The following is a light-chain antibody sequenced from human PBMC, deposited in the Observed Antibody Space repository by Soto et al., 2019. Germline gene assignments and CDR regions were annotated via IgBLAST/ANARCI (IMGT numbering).Light chain of an antibody. J-gene: IGKJ1*01. V-gene: IGKV3-11*01. CDR3: QQRSNRPLT. Sequence: EIVLTQSPGTLSLSPGERATLSCRASQSVSSYLAWYQQKPGQAPRLLIYDASTRPTGISARFSGSGSGTDFTLTSSGLGLEVFAVYDFQQRSNRPLTFAQGTNVKVK. CDR1: QSVSSY. CDR2: DAS.